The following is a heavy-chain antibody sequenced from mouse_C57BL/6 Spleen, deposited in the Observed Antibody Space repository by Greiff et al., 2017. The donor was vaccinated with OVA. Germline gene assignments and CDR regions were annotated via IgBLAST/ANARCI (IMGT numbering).Heavy chain of an antibody. J-gene: IGHJ4*01. Sequence: VQLQQSGAELARPGASVKLSCKASGYTFPSYGISWVKQRTGQGLEWIGEIFPRSGNTYYNEKFKGKATLNADKYSSTAYMELRSLTSEDSAVYFCARKLRDYAMDYWGQGTSVTVSS. V-gene: IGHV1-81*01. CDR3: ARKLRDYAMDY. CDR2: IFPRSGNT. D-gene: IGHD1-1*01. CDR1: GYTFPSYG.